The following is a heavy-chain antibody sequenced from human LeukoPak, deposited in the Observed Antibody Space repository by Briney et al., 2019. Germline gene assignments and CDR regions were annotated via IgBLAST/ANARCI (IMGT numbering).Heavy chain of an antibody. CDR2: IYTSEST. CDR1: GGSISSYY. CDR3: AAVTTRGEDY. J-gene: IGHJ4*02. Sequence: SETLSLTCTVSGGSISSYYWSWIRQPAGKGLEWIGRIYTSESTNYNPSLKSRVTMSVDTSKNQFPLKLSSVTAADTAVYYCAAVTTRGEDYWGQGTLVTVSS. D-gene: IGHD4-17*01. V-gene: IGHV4-4*07.